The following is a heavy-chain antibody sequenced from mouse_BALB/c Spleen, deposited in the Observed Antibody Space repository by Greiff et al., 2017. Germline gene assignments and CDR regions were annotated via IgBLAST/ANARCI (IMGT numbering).Heavy chain of an antibody. CDR1: GFTFNTYA. V-gene: IGHV10-1*02. D-gene: IGHD1-1*01. Sequence: EVKLVESGGGLVQPKGSLKLSCAASGFTFNTYAMNWVRQAPGKGLEWVARIRSKSNNYATYYADSVKDRFTISRDDSQSMLYLQMNNLKTEDTAMYYCVRHPGGYGSSYWYFDVWGAGTTVTVSS. CDR2: IRSKSNNYAT. CDR3: VRHPGGYGSSYWYFDV. J-gene: IGHJ1*01.